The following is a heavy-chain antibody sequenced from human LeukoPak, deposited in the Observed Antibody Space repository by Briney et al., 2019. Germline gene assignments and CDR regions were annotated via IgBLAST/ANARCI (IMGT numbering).Heavy chain of an antibody. CDR1: GFTFISYW. V-gene: IGHV3-74*01. CDR3: ARDLGDIVVVPAANDYYYGMDV. Sequence: GGSLRLSCAASGFTFISYWMHWVRQAAGKGLVWVSRINTVGRSTSYADSVKGRFTISRDNAKNTLYLQMNSLRAEDTAVYYCARDLGDIVVVPAANDYYYGMDVWGQGTTVTVSS. J-gene: IGHJ6*02. CDR2: INTVGRST. D-gene: IGHD2-2*01.